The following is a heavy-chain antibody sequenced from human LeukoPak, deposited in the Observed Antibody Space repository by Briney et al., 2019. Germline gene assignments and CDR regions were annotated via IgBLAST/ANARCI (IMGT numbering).Heavy chain of an antibody. Sequence: KASETLSLTCTVSGGSIRSYYWSWIRQPAGKGLEWIGRIYTSGSTNYNPSLESRVTMSVDTSKNQFSLKLSSVTAADTAVYYCARDPGHYGSGGRGGFDIWGQGTMVTVSS. J-gene: IGHJ3*02. D-gene: IGHD3-10*01. CDR3: ARDPGHYGSGGRGGFDI. CDR2: IYTSGST. V-gene: IGHV4-4*07. CDR1: GGSIRSYY.